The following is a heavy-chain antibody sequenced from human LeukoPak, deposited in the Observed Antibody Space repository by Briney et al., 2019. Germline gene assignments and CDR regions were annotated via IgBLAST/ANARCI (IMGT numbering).Heavy chain of an antibody. Sequence: PGRSLGLPCPASGFTFDDYALHWVRQAPGKGLEWFSGFLRNSGSIGYADSVKGRFTISRDDAKNSLYLQMNSLRAEDTALYYCVKDGGRDTAAAYYWGQGTLVSVSS. J-gene: IGHJ4*02. CDR2: FLRNSGSI. CDR1: GFTFDDYA. CDR3: VKDGGRDTAAAYY. V-gene: IGHV3-9*01. D-gene: IGHD6-13*01.